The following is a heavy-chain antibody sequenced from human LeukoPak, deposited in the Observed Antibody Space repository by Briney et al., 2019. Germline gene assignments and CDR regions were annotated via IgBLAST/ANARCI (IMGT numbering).Heavy chain of an antibody. CDR2: ISGSGGST. CDR1: GFTFSSYA. V-gene: IGHV3-23*01. CDR3: AVGTIGYCSSTSCLNDP. J-gene: IGHJ5*02. D-gene: IGHD2-2*01. Sequence: PGGSLRLSCAASGFTFSSYAMSWVRQAPGKGLEWVSAISGSGGSTYYADSVKGRFTISRDNSKNTLYLQMNSLRAEDTAVYYCAVGTIGYCSSTSCLNDPWGQGTLVTVSS.